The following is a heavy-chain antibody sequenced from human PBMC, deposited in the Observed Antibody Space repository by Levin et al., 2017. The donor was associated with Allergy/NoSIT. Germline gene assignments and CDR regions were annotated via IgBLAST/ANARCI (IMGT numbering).Heavy chain of an antibody. D-gene: IGHD1-26*01. CDR3: ANFYSG. J-gene: IGHJ4*02. Sequence: GGSLRLSCVVSGFTFRKTWMSWIRQVPGKGLEWVAEIKEDGSATYYVDSVKGRFTISRDNARNSLFLQMNTLRVEDTAVYYCANFYSGWGQGTLVTVSS. CDR2: IKEDGSAT. V-gene: IGHV3-7*03. CDR1: GFTFRKTW.